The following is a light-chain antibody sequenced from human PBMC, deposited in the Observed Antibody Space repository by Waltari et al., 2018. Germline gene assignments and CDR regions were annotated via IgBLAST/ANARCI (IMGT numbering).Light chain of an antibody. V-gene: IGKV1-9*01. CDR2: TAS. CDR1: QDISSY. J-gene: IGKJ5*01. Sequence: DIQLTQSPSFLSASVGDRVTITCRASQDISSYLSLYQQKPGKAPNLLIYTASTLQSGVPSRFSGSRSGTEFTLTISSLQPEDFATYYCQQLNSYPLTFGQGTRLDIK. CDR3: QQLNSYPLT.